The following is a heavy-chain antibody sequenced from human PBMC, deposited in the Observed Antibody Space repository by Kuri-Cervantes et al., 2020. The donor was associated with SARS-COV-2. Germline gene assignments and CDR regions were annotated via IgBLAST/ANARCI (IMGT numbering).Heavy chain of an antibody. Sequence: GGSLRLSCAASGFTFSSYAMSWVRQAPGKGLEWVSAISGSGGSTYYADSVKGRFTISRDNSKNTLYLQTNSLRAEDTAVYYCARRAQTVFGVITASHFDFWGQGILVTVSS. CDR1: GFTFSSYA. CDR3: ARRAQTVFGVITASHFDF. J-gene: IGHJ4*02. D-gene: IGHD3-3*01. CDR2: ISGSGGST. V-gene: IGHV3-23*01.